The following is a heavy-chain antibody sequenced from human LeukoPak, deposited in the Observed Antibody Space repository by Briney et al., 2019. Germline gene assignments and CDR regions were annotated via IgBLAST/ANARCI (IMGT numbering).Heavy chain of an antibody. D-gene: IGHD6-13*01. Sequence: GRSLRISCAASGFTFSSYGMHWVRQAPGKGLEWVAVISYDGSNKYYADSVKGRFTISRDNSKNTLYLQMNSLRAEDTAVYCCAKDSGYSSSWAFDYWGQGTLVTVSS. V-gene: IGHV3-30*18. CDR1: GFTFSSYG. CDR3: AKDSGYSSSWAFDY. J-gene: IGHJ4*02. CDR2: ISYDGSNK.